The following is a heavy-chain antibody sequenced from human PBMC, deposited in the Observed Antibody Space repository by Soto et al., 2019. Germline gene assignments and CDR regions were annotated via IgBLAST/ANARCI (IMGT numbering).Heavy chain of an antibody. CDR2: IKQDGSEQ. V-gene: IGHV3-7*05. Sequence: PGGSLRLSCAASGFTFSNAWMNWVRQAPGKGLEWVANIKQDGSEQFYVDSVKGRFTISRDNAKNSLYLQMNSLRAEDTAVYYCAREAVWGQGTTVTVSS. J-gene: IGHJ6*02. CDR3: AREAV. CDR1: GFTFSNAW.